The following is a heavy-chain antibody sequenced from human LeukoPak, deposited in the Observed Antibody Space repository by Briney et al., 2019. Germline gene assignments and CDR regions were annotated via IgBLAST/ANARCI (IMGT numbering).Heavy chain of an antibody. CDR2: ISSSSSYI. CDR1: GFTFSSYS. D-gene: IGHD3-22*01. CDR3: ARDSVVVIETGLYYYGMDV. Sequence: GGSLRLSCAASGFTFSSYSMNWVRQAPGKGLEWVSSISSSSSYIYYADSVKGRFTISRDNSKNTLYLQMNSLRAEDTAVYYCARDSVVVIETGLYYYGMDVWGQGTTVTVSS. V-gene: IGHV3-21*04. J-gene: IGHJ6*02.